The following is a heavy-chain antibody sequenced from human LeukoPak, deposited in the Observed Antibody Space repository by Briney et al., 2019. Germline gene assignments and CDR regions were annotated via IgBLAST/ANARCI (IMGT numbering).Heavy chain of an antibody. CDR1: GYTFTGYY. J-gene: IGHJ4*02. CDR2: INPNSGGT. Sequence: ASVKVSCKASGYTFTGYYMHWVRQAPGQGLEWMGWINPNSGGTNYAQKFQGRVTMTRDTSISTAYMELSRLRSDDTAVYYCARDLEPTGTWGYWGQGTLVTVSS. CDR3: ARDLEPTGTWGY. D-gene: IGHD1-1*01. V-gene: IGHV1-2*02.